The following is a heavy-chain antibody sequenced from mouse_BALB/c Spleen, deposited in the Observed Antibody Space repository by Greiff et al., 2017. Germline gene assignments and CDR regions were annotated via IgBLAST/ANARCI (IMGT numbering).Heavy chain of an antibody. CDR2: ISYSGST. CDR3: ARVDRRAMDY. D-gene: IGHD2-14*01. CDR1: GYSITSDYA. J-gene: IGHJ4*01. Sequence: EVMLVESGPGLVKPSQSLSLTCTVTGYSITSDYAWNWIRQFPGNKLEWMGYISYSGSTSYNPSLKSRISITRDTSKNQFFLQLNSVTTEDTATYYCARVDRRAMDYWGRGTSVTVSS. V-gene: IGHV3-2*02.